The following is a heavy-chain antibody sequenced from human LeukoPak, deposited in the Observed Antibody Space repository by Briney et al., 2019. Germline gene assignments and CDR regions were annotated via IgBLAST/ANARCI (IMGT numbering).Heavy chain of an antibody. J-gene: IGHJ4*02. Sequence: SVKVSCKASGGTFSSYAISWVRQAPGQGLEWMGGIIPIFGTANYAQQFQSRVTITTDESTSTAYMELSSLRSEDTAVYYCARGGSGGSTGYFDYWGQGTLVTVSS. CDR3: ARGGSGGSTGYFDY. V-gene: IGHV1-69*05. CDR2: IIPIFGTA. CDR1: GGTFSSYA. D-gene: IGHD2-15*01.